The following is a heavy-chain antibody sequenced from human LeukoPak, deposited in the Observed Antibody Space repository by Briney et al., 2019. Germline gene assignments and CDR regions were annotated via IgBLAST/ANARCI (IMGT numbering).Heavy chain of an antibody. J-gene: IGHJ4*02. CDR2: INLYTGGT. CDR3: ARGRGIGFLEGLLLDS. D-gene: IGHD3-3*01. Sequence: ASVKVSCKASGYTFTDSYMHWVRQAPGHGLEWMGRINLYTGGTDYAHKLKGRVTMTSDTASSTAYMELSSLRSEDTAVFYCARGRGIGFLEGLLLDSWGQGTLVTVSS. CDR1: GYTFTDSY. V-gene: IGHV1-2*06.